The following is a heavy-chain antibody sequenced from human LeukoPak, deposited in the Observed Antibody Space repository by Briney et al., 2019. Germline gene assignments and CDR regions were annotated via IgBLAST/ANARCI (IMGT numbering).Heavy chain of an antibody. CDR1: GFTFSSYG. J-gene: IGHJ4*02. CDR3: ARASHYGDYVSDSDY. Sequence: GGSLRLSCAASGFTFSSYGMHWVRQAPGKGLEWVAVIWYDGSNKYYADSVKGRFTISRDNSKNTLYLQMNSLRAEDTAVYYCARASHYGDYVSDSDYWGQGTLVTVSS. D-gene: IGHD4-17*01. CDR2: IWYDGSNK. V-gene: IGHV3-33*01.